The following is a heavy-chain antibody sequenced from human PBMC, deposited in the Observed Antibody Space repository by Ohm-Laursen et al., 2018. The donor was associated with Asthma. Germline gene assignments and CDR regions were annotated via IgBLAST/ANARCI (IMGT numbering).Heavy chain of an antibody. D-gene: IGHD3-22*01. CDR3: ARADGHYYDSSGHNFDI. CDR2: IYYSGST. Sequence: SETLSLTCTVSGGSISSYYWSWIRQHPGKGLEWIGYIYYSGSTYYNPSLKSRVTISVDTSKNQFSLKLSSVTAADTAVYYCARADGHYYDSSGHNFDIWGQGTMVTVSS. V-gene: IGHV4-59*06. J-gene: IGHJ3*02. CDR1: GGSISSYY.